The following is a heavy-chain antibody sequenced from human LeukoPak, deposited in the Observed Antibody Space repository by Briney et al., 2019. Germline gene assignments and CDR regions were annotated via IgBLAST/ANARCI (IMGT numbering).Heavy chain of an antibody. CDR1: GGSFSGYY. CDR3: AKSGYYTKRGFDY. J-gene: IGHJ4*02. Sequence: SETLSLTCAVYGGSFSGYYWSWIRQPPGKGLEWIGEINHSGSTNYNPSLKSRVTISVDTSKNQFSLKLSSVTAADTAVYYCAKSGYYTKRGFDYWGRGTLVTVSS. V-gene: IGHV4-34*01. D-gene: IGHD3-22*01. CDR2: INHSGST.